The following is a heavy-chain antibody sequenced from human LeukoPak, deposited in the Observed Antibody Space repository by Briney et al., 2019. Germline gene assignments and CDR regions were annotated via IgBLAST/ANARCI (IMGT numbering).Heavy chain of an antibody. CDR2: IRLDGSNK. CDR1: GFTFSSYS. J-gene: IGHJ4*02. CDR3: AKPHFDY. V-gene: IGHV3-30*02. Sequence: AGGSLRLSSAASGFTFSSYSMNWVRQAPGKGLEWVAFIRLDGSNKYYADSVRGRFTISRDNSKNTLYLQMNSLRAEDTALYYCAKPHFDYWGQGTLVTVSS.